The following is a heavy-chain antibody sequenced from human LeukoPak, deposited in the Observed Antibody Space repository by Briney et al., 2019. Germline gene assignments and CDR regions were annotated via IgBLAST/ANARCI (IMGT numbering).Heavy chain of an antibody. CDR3: AAHYYDSSGLDY. Sequence: SETLSLTCAVSGGSISSGGYSWSWIRQPPGKGLGWIGYIYHSGSTYYTPSLKSRVTISVNRSKNQFSLKLSSVTAADTAVYYWAAHYYDSSGLDYWGQGTLVTVSS. J-gene: IGHJ4*02. D-gene: IGHD3-22*01. V-gene: IGHV4-30-2*01. CDR2: IYHSGST. CDR1: GGSISSGGYS.